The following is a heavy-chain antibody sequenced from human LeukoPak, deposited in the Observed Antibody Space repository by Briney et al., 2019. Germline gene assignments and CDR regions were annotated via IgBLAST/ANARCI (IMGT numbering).Heavy chain of an antibody. CDR1: GGSISSYY. V-gene: IGHV4-4*09. CDR2: IYTSGST. CDR3: ARVYGSGSYYTSSYYYYMDV. D-gene: IGHD3-10*01. J-gene: IGHJ6*03. Sequence: SETLSLTCTVSGGSISSYYWSWIRQPPGKGLEWIGYIYTSGSTYYNPSLKSRVTISVDTSKNQFSLKLSSVTAADTAVYYCARVYGSGSYYTSSYYYYMDVWGKGTTVTVSS.